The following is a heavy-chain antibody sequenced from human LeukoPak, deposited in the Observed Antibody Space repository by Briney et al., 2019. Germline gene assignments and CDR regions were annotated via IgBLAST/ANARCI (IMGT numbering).Heavy chain of an antibody. CDR2: ISFDGRVP. V-gene: IGHV3-30*15. J-gene: IGHJ2*01. CDR1: GSNFSHNA. D-gene: IGHD1-26*01. Sequence: PGGSLRLSCAASGSNFSHNAMHWVRQAPGTGLEWVAVISFDGRVPHSADSVKGRFTISRDNSKSTLYLQVSSLRPEDTAVYYCARQGPEWQLLFGFFDLWGRGTLVTVSS. CDR3: ARQGPEWQLLFGFFDL.